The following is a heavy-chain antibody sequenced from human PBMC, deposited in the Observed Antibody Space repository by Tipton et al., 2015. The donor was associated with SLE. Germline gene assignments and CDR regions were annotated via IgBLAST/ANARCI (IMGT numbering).Heavy chain of an antibody. CDR1: GYTFTGYY. CDR2: INPNSGGT. D-gene: IGHD6-19*01. Sequence: QLVQSGAEVKKPGASVKVSCKASGYTFTGYYMHWVRQAPGQGLEWMGWINPNSGGTNYAQKFQGRVTMTRDTPISTAYMELSRLRSDDTAVYYCAREKQWLGRTYYFDYWGQGTLVTVSS. CDR3: AREKQWLGRTYYFDY. V-gene: IGHV1-2*02. J-gene: IGHJ4*02.